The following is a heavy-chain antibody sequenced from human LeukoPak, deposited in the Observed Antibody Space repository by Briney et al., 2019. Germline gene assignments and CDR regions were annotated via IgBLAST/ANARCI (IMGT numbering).Heavy chain of an antibody. CDR1: GGSISSGGYY. CDR3: ARVKFGEYYYDSSGYYLIDY. D-gene: IGHD3-22*01. J-gene: IGHJ4*02. Sequence: PSQTLSLTCTVSGGSISSGGYYWSWIRQHPGKGLEWIGYIYYSGSTYYNPSLKSRVTISVDTSKNQFSPKLSSVTAADTAVYYCARVKFGEYYYDSSGYYLIDYWGQGTLVTVSS. V-gene: IGHV4-31*03. CDR2: IYYSGST.